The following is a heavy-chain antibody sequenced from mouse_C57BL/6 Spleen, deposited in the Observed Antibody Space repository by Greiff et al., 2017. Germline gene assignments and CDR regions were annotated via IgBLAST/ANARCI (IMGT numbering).Heavy chain of an antibody. CDR1: GFSLTSYG. V-gene: IGHV2-5*01. D-gene: IGHD1-1*01. J-gene: IGHJ4*01. Sequence: VKLVESGPGLVQPSQSLSITCTVSGFSLTSYGVHWVRQSPGKGLEWLGVIWRGGSTDYNAAFMSRLSITKDNSKSQVFFKMNSLQAADTAIYYCAKDRDYYGSGYAMDYWGQGTSVTVSS. CDR2: IWRGGST. CDR3: AKDRDYYGSGYAMDY.